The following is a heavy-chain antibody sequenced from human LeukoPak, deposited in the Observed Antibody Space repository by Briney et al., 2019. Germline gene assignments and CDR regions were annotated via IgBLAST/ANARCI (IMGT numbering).Heavy chain of an antibody. CDR1: GGTFSSYA. CDR3: ARDRDSSGWYRGYGMDV. D-gene: IGHD6-19*01. V-gene: IGHV1-69*04. Sequence: SVKVSCKASGGTFSSYAISWVRQAPGRGLEWMGRIIPILGIANYAQKFQGRVTITADKSTSTAYMELSSLRSEDTAVYYCARDRDSSGWYRGYGMDVWGQGTTVTVSS. CDR2: IIPILGIA. J-gene: IGHJ6*02.